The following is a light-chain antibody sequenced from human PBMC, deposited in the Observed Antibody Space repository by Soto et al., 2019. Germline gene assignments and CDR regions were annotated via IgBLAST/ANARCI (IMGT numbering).Light chain of an antibody. CDR3: CSYAGSYTYVV. CDR1: SSDVGGYNY. J-gene: IGLJ2*01. Sequence: QSALTQPRSVSGSPGQPVTISCTGTSSDVGGYNYVSWYQQHPGKAPKLMIYDVSKRPSGVPDRFSGSKSGNTASLTISGLQAEDEADYYCCSYAGSYTYVVFGGGTKATVL. CDR2: DVS. V-gene: IGLV2-11*01.